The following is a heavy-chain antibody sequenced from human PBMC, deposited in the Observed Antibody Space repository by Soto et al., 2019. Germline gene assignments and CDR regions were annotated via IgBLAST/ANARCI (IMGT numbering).Heavy chain of an antibody. CDR2: INHSGNT. J-gene: IGHJ5*02. V-gene: IGHV4-39*01. CDR1: GGSIGTSAYY. CDR3: SRRAPEGFDP. Sequence: SETVSLTCAVSGGSIGTSAYYWGWIRQAPGKGLEWIGSINHSGNTYLSPSLKDRVTMSVGTSKNSFFLKLRSATAADTGLYYCSRRAPEGFDPWGQGTLVTVSS.